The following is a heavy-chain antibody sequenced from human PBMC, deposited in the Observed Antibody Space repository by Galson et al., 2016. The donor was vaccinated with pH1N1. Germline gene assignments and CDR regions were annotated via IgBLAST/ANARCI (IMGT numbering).Heavy chain of an antibody. CDR3: AKTVGSTLGH. Sequence: SLRLSCAASGFTFNKYAMTWVRQAPGKGLEWVSAISGSGRDTYYADSVKGRFTISRDNSKKTAYLQMNTLSAEDTAVYFCAKTVGSTLGHWGQGTLVTVSS. CDR1: GFTFNKYA. D-gene: IGHD2-15*01. CDR2: ISGSGRDT. V-gene: IGHV3-23*01. J-gene: IGHJ4*02.